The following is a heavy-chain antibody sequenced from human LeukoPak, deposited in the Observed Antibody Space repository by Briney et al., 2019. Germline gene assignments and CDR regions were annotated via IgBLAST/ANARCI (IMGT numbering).Heavy chain of an antibody. V-gene: IGHV3-30*01. CDR1: GFTFSSYA. J-gene: IGHJ5*02. CDR3: ARESSYYDFWSGYRNWFDP. Sequence: GGSLRLSCAASGFTFSSYAMHWVRQAPGKGLEWVAVISYDGSNKYYADSVKGRFTISRDNSKNTLYPQMNSLRAEDTAVYYCARESSYYDFWSGYRNWFDPWGQGTLVTVSS. CDR2: ISYDGSNK. D-gene: IGHD3-3*01.